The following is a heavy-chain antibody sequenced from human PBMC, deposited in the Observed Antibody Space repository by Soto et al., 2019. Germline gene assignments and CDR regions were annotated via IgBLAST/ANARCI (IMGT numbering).Heavy chain of an antibody. CDR1: GFTFSDYY. J-gene: IGHJ4*02. CDR2: ISSSSSYT. Sequence: QVQLVESGGGLVKPGGSLRLSCVASGFTFSDYYMSWIRQAPGKGLEWVSYISSSSSYTNYADSVKGRFTISRDNAKNSLYLQMNSLRAEDTAVYYCARDHHRYSGYGCVDYWGQGTLVTVSS. V-gene: IGHV3-11*05. D-gene: IGHD5-12*01. CDR3: ARDHHRYSGYGCVDY.